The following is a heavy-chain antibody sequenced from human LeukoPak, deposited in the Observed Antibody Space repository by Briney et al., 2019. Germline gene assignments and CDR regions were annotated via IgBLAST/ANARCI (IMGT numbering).Heavy chain of an antibody. D-gene: IGHD6-19*01. J-gene: IGHJ4*02. Sequence: PGGSLRLSCAASGFTFSSYEMNWVRQAPGKGLEWGSYISSSGSTIYYADSVRGRFTLSRDNAKNSLYLQMNSLRVEDTAIYYCAREVAVTGTPSLDNWGQGTLVTVSS. CDR1: GFTFSSYE. CDR2: ISSSGSTI. CDR3: AREVAVTGTPSLDN. V-gene: IGHV3-48*03.